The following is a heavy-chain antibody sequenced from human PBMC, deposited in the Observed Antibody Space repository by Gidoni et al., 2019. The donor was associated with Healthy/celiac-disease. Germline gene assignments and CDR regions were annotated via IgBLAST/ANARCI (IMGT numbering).Heavy chain of an antibody. D-gene: IGHD3-10*01. CDR1: GGSFSGYY. Sequence: QVQLQQWGAGLLKPSETLSLTCAGYGGSFSGYYWSWIRQPPGKGLEWLGEINNSGSTNYNPSLKIRVTISVDTSKNQFSLKLSSVTAADTAVYYCARRVGVRGVIITGANDYWGQGTLVTVSS. V-gene: IGHV4-34*01. J-gene: IGHJ4*02. CDR3: ARRVGVRGVIITGANDY. CDR2: INNSGST.